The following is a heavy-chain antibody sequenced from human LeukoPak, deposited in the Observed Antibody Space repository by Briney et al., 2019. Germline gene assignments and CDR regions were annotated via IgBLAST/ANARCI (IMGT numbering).Heavy chain of an antibody. CDR3: ARQVRAASSWYYYYMDV. CDR2: IYTSGST. D-gene: IGHD2-2*01. V-gene: IGHV4-4*07. J-gene: IGHJ6*03. CDR1: GGSISSYY. Sequence: PSETLSLTCTVSGGSISSYYWSWIRQPAGKGLEWIGRIYTSGSTNYNPSLKSRVTMSVDTSKNQFSLKLSSVTAADTAVYYCARQVRAASSWYYYYMDVWGKGTTVTVSS.